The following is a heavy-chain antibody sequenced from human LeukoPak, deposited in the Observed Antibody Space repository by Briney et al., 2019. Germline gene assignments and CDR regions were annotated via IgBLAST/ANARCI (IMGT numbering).Heavy chain of an antibody. CDR2: IYYSGST. J-gene: IGHJ3*02. Sequence: SQTLSLTCTVSGGSISSGGYYWRLIRQFPGKGLDCIGFIYYSGSTFYNPSLKSRVTISIDTSKNQFSLKLSSVTAADTAVYYCASLYYFDSSGYYYGKADIWGQGTMVTVSS. CDR3: ASLYYFDSSGYYYGKADI. CDR1: GGSISSGGYY. D-gene: IGHD3-22*01. V-gene: IGHV4-31*03.